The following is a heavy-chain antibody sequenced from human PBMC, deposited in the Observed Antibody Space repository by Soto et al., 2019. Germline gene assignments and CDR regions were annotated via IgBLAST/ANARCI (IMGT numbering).Heavy chain of an antibody. J-gene: IGHJ4*02. CDR1: GQSFSGHS. CDR3: ARGSGIVALPGELEDVKYDY. V-gene: IGHV4-34*01. CDR2: INESGST. D-gene: IGHD1-1*01. Sequence: QVQLQQWGAGLVKPSETLSLSCAVYGQSFSGHSWAWIRQPPGKGLEWIGEINESGSTYYNPSLQSRVTISTDTSQNQFSLKPSSVSAADTAAYFCARGSGIVALPGELEDVKYDYWGQGTLVNVSS.